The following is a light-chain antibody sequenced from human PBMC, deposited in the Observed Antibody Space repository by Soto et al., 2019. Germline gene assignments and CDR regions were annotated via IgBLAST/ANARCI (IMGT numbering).Light chain of an antibody. J-gene: IGLJ1*01. Sequence: QSVLTQPASVSGPPGQSITISCTGTSGDVGAYDFVSWYQHHPGKAPRLVIYDVSRRPAGASDRFSGSKSGSTASLTISSLQAEDEADYYCVSFTVHYSYVFGTGTKVTVL. V-gene: IGLV2-14*01. CDR2: DVS. CDR3: VSFTVHYSYV. CDR1: SGDVGAYDF.